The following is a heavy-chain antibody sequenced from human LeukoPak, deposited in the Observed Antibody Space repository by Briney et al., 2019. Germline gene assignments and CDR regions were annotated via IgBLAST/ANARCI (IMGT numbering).Heavy chain of an antibody. Sequence: GGSLRLSCAASGFTFSSYAMSWVRQAPGKGRVWVSAISGSGGSTYYADSVKGRFTISRDNSKNTLYLQMNSLRAEDTAVYYCANRAVITPPPYFQHWGQGTLVTVSS. CDR1: GFTFSSYA. D-gene: IGHD3-3*01. CDR2: ISGSGGST. J-gene: IGHJ1*01. V-gene: IGHV3-23*01. CDR3: ANRAVITPPPYFQH.